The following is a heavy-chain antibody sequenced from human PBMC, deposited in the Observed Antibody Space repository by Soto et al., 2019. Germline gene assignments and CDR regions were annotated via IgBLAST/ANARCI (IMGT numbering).Heavy chain of an antibody. Sequence: GASVKVSCKASGYTFTSYAMHWVRQAPGQRLEWMGWINAGNGNTKYSQKFQGRVTITRDTSASTAYMELSSLRSEDTAVYYCARGSPQTPHTIVVVPAAMDYWGQGTLVTVSS. J-gene: IGHJ4*02. CDR2: INAGNGNT. CDR1: GYTFTSYA. D-gene: IGHD2-2*01. CDR3: ARGSPQTPHTIVVVPAAMDY. V-gene: IGHV1-3*01.